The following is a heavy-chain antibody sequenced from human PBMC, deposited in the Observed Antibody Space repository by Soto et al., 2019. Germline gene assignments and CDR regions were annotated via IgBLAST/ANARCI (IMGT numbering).Heavy chain of an antibody. CDR3: ARGRTAAFDY. D-gene: IGHD6-25*01. Sequence: SETLSLTCAVYGGSFSGYYWSWIRQPPGKGLEWIGEINHSGSTNYNPSLKSRVTISVDTSKNQFSLKLSSVTAADTAVYYCARGRTAAFDYWGQGTLVTVSS. V-gene: IGHV4-34*01. CDR2: INHSGST. J-gene: IGHJ4*02. CDR1: GGSFSGYY.